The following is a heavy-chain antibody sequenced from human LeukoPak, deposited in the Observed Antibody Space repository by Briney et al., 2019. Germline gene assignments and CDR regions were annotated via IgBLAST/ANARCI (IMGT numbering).Heavy chain of an antibody. D-gene: IGHD4-17*01. J-gene: IGHJ4*02. V-gene: IGHV3-21*01. CDR1: GFTFDDYV. CDR2: ISSSSSYI. Sequence: GGSLRLSCVASGFTFDDYVMYWVRQAPGKGLEWVSSISSSSSYIYYADSVKGRFTISRDNAKNSLYLQMNSLRAEDTAVYYCARDGAYGDYVSYWGQGTLVTVSS. CDR3: ARDGAYGDYVSY.